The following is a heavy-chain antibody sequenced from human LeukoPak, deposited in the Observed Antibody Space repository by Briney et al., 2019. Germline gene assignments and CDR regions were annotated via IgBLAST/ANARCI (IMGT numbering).Heavy chain of an antibody. CDR3: AKDGVVVVAANY. D-gene: IGHD2-15*01. V-gene: IGHV3-23*01. CDR1: GFTFSSYA. J-gene: IGHJ4*02. Sequence: PGGSLRLSCAASGFTFSSYAMSWVRQAPGKGLEWVSAISGSGGSTYYADSVKGRFTISRDNSKNTLHLQMNSLRAEDTAVYYCAKDGVVVVAANYWGQGTLVTVSS. CDR2: ISGSGGST.